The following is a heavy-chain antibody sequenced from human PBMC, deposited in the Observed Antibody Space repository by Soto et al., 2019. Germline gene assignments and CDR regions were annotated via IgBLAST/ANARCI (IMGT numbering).Heavy chain of an antibody. CDR2: ISYDGSNK. V-gene: IGHV3-30-3*01. Sequence: QVQLVESGGGVVQPGRSLRLSCAASGFTFSSYAMHWVRQAPGKGLEWVAVISYDGSNKYYADSVKGRFTISRDNSKNTLYLQMNSLRAEDTAVYYCARVLGDTIFGVDYYYYYCGMDVWGQGTTVTVSS. D-gene: IGHD3-3*01. CDR1: GFTFSSYA. CDR3: ARVLGDTIFGVDYYYYYCGMDV. J-gene: IGHJ6*02.